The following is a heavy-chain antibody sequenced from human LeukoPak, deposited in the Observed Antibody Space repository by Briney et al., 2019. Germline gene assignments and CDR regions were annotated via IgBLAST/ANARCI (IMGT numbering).Heavy chain of an antibody. D-gene: IGHD2-2*02. V-gene: IGHV4-38-2*01. CDR3: ARRLVVVPAAIRGDAFDI. CDR2: IYRSGST. Sequence: SETLSLTCGVSGYSISNGHYWTWIRQPPGKGLEWIGSIYRSGSTNYNPSLKSRVTISVDTSKNQFSLKLTSVTAADTAVYYCARRLVVVPAAIRGDAFDIWGQGTMVTVSS. J-gene: IGHJ3*02. CDR1: GYSISNGHY.